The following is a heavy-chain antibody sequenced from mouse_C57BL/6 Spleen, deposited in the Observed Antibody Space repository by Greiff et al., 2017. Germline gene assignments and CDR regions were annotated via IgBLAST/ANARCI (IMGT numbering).Heavy chain of an antibody. CDR1: GYTFTSYW. CDR3: ARVYSNYVGWFAD. Sequence: QVQLQQPGAELVMPGASVKLSCKASGYTFTSYWMHWVKQRPGQGLEWIGEIDPSDSYTNYNQKFKGKSTLTVDKSSSTAYMQLSSLTSEDSAVYYCARVYSNYVGWFADWGKGTLVTVSA. J-gene: IGHJ3*01. CDR2: IDPSDSYT. V-gene: IGHV1-69*01. D-gene: IGHD2-5*01.